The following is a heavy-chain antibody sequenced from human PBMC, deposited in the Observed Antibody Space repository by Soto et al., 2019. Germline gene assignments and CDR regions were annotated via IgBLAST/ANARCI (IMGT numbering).Heavy chain of an antibody. CDR2: MNPNSGNT. D-gene: IGHD5-12*01. CDR3: ARVSLLYSGYDPYWFDP. J-gene: IGHJ5*02. V-gene: IGHV1-8*01. Sequence: GASVKVSCKASGYTFTSYDINWVRQATGQGLEWMGWMNPNSGNTGYAQKFQGGVTMTRNTSISTAYMELSSLRSEDTAVYYCARVSLLYSGYDPYWFDPWGQGTLVTVSS. CDR1: GYTFTSYD.